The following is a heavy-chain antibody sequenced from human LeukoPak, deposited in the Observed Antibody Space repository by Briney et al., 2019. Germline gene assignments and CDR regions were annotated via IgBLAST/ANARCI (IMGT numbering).Heavy chain of an antibody. V-gene: IGHV4-38-2*01. CDR3: ARGGRRMVAASYFDS. D-gene: IGHD2-15*01. Sequence: SETLSLTCAVSAYSISSDYSWGWIRQSPGKGLEWIGSVSHTGSTYYNPSLKSRVTLSVDTSKNHFSLKLTSVTAADTAVYYCARGGRRMVAASYFDSWGQGTLVTVFS. J-gene: IGHJ4*02. CDR2: VSHTGST. CDR1: AYSISSDYS.